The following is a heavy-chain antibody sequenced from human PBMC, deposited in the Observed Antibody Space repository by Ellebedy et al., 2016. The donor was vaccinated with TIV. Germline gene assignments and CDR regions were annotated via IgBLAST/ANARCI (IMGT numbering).Heavy chain of an antibody. CDR2: IYYSGST. CDR3: ERVVWQQPVSYAFDI. V-gene: IGHV4-59*01. J-gene: IGHJ3*02. CDR1: GGSISSYY. D-gene: IGHD6-13*01. Sequence: MPSETLSLTCTVSGGSISSYYWSWNRQPPGKGLEWIGYIYYSGSTNYNPSLKSRVTISVDTSKNQFSLRLNSVTAADTAVYYCERVVWQQPVSYAFDIWGQGTMVTVSS.